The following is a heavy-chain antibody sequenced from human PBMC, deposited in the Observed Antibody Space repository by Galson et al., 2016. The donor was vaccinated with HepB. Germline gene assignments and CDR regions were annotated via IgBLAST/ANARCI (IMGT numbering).Heavy chain of an antibody. J-gene: IGHJ5*02. V-gene: IGHV3-7*01. CDR1: GFTFSSYA. CDR2: IGQDGNER. D-gene: IGHD2/OR15-2a*01. Sequence: SLRLSCAASGFTFSSYAMSWVRQAPGKGLEWVANIGQDGNERDYVDSVKGRFVISRDNAKNSPYLQMNSLRAEDTAVYYCARETLSGNWLDPWGQGTLVTVSS. CDR3: ARETLSGNWLDP.